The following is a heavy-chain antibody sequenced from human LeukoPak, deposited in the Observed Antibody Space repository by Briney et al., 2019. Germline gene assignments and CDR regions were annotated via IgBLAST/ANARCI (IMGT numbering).Heavy chain of an antibody. D-gene: IGHD3-22*01. V-gene: IGHV3-23*01. CDR2: ISASGATT. J-gene: IGHJ4*02. Sequence: GGSLRLSCAASGFTFTSYAMNWVRQAPGKGLEWVSVISASGATTDYADSVKGRFTISRDNSKNTLYLQMDSLRAEDTAVYYCTKGSYYDNSGRAYFDYWGQGTLVTVSS. CDR1: GFTFTSYA. CDR3: TKGSYYDNSGRAYFDY.